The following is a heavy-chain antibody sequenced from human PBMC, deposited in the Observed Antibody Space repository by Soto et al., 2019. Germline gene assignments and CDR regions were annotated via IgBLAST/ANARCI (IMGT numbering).Heavy chain of an antibody. CDR1: GGTFSSYT. Sequence: QVQLVQSGAEVKKPGSSVKVSCKASGGTFSSYTISWVRQAPGQGLEWMGRIIPILGIANYAQKFQGRVTITAEKSTSTAYMELRSLRSEDTAVYYCARVGGVEMATTDCWGQGTLVTVSS. D-gene: IGHD1-26*01. CDR2: IIPILGIA. CDR3: ARVGGVEMATTDC. V-gene: IGHV1-69*02. J-gene: IGHJ4*02.